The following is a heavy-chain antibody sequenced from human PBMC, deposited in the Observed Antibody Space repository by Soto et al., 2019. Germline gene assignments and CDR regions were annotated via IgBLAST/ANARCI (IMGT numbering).Heavy chain of an antibody. J-gene: IGHJ6*02. D-gene: IGHD2-2*01. V-gene: IGHV1-69*06. CDR2: IIPIFGTA. CDR1: GGTFSSYA. CDR3: AIDRVGYCSSTSCYSEYYYYYYGMDV. Sequence: SVKVSCKASGGTFSSYAISWVRQAPGQGLEWMGGIIPIFGTANYAQKFQGRVTITEDKSTSTAYMELSSLRSEDTAVYYCAIDRVGYCSSTSCYSEYYYYYYGMDVWGQGTTVTVSS.